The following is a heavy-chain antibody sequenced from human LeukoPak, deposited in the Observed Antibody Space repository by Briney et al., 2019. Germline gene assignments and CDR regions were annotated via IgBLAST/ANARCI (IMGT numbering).Heavy chain of an antibody. V-gene: IGHV1-2*02. CDR1: GYTFTGYY. CDR3: ARVGSYYDGMDV. J-gene: IGHJ6*02. Sequence: ASVKVSCKASGYTFTGYYMHWVRQAPGQGLEWMGWINPNSGGTNYSQKFQGRVTMTRDTSISTAYMELSRLRSDDTAVYYCARVGSYYDGMDVWGQGTTVTVSS. CDR2: INPNSGGT.